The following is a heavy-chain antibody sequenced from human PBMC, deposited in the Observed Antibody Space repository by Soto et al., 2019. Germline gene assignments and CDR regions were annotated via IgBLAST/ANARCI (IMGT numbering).Heavy chain of an antibody. Sequence: PSETLSLTCTVSGGSISSYYWSWIRQPPGKGLEWIGYIYYSGSTNYNPSLKSRVTISVDTSRNQFSLKLSSVTAAGTAVYYCARGGAAADPFDYWGQGTLVTVSS. CDR3: ARGGAAADPFDY. CDR1: GGSISSYY. D-gene: IGHD6-13*01. J-gene: IGHJ4*02. CDR2: IYYSGST. V-gene: IGHV4-59*01.